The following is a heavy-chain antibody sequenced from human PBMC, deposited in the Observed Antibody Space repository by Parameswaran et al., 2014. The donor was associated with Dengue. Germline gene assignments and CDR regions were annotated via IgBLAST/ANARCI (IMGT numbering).Heavy chain of an antibody. CDR2: ISSSSSYI. D-gene: IGHD3-9*01. Sequence: VRQAPGKGLEWVSSISSSSSYIYYADSVKGRFTISRDNAKNSLYLQMNSLRAEDTAVYYCAREPYYDILTGYDYWGQGTTVTVSS. CDR3: AREPYYDILTGYDY. V-gene: IGHV3-21*01. J-gene: IGHJ4*03.